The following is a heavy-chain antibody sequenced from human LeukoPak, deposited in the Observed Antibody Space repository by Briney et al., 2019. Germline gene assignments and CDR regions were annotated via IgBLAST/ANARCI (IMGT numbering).Heavy chain of an antibody. D-gene: IGHD1-26*01. CDR2: INPTSGGT. J-gene: IGHJ4*02. Sequence: ASVKVSCKASGYTFTGYYMHWVRQAPGQGLEWMGWINPTSGGTNYAQKFQGRVTMTRDTSISTAYMELSRLRSDDTAVYYCARAGGLWKLLLPAGDYWGRGTLVTVSS. CDR3: ARAGGLWKLLLPAGDY. V-gene: IGHV1-2*02. CDR1: GYTFTGYY.